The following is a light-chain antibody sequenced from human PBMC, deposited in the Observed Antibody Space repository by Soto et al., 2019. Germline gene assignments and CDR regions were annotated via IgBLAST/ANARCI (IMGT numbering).Light chain of an antibody. CDR1: SSDVGRYNY. CDR3: SSYTAGGTI. CDR2: EVS. J-gene: IGLJ1*01. Sequence: QSALTQPRSVSGSPGQSVTISCTGTSSDVGRYNYVSWYQQLPGKAPKLMISEVSNRPSGVSNRFSGSKSGNTASLTISGLQAEDEADYYCSSYTAGGTIFGTGTKVTVL. V-gene: IGLV2-14*01.